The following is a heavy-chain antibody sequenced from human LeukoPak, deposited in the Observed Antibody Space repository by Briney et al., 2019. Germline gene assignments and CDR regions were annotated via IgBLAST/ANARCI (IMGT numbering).Heavy chain of an antibody. CDR3: AREGVAGTERFDP. V-gene: IGHV1-2*02. Sequence: ASVKVSCKASGYTFTGYYMRWVRQAPGQGLEWMGWINPNSGGTNYAQKFQGRVTMTRDTSITTAYMELSRLRSDDTAVYYCAREGVAGTERFDPWGQGTRVTVSS. CDR1: GYTFTGYY. J-gene: IGHJ5*02. D-gene: IGHD6-19*01. CDR2: INPNSGGT.